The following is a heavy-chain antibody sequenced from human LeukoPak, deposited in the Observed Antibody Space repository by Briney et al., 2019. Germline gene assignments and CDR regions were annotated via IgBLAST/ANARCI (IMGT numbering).Heavy chain of an antibody. CDR1: GGSISSVNYY. D-gene: IGHD3-9*01. CDR2: IFYGGTT. CDR3: ARDHYDDFLTDSPLHYFDS. J-gene: IGHJ4*02. V-gene: IGHV4-39*02. Sequence: PSETPSLTCTVSGGSISSVNYYWGWIRQPPGKGLEWIGSIFYGGTTYYNPSLKSRVTISVDTSQNHFSLNLRSVTAADTAVYYCARDHYDDFLTDSPLHYFDSWGQGTLVTVSS.